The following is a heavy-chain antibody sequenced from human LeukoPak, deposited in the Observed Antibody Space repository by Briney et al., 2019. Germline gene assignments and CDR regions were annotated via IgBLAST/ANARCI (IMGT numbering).Heavy chain of an antibody. CDR1: GVSVSSTTYY. V-gene: IGHV4-39*01. J-gene: IGHJ4*02. Sequence: PSETLSLTCTVSGVSVSSTTYYWSWIRQPPGKGLEWIASINYSGSTYYNPPLKSRVTISVDTSENQFSLKLSSVTAADTAVYYCARYVVYGSGKYYFDYWGQGTLVTVSS. D-gene: IGHD3-10*01. CDR2: INYSGST. CDR3: ARYVVYGSGKYYFDY.